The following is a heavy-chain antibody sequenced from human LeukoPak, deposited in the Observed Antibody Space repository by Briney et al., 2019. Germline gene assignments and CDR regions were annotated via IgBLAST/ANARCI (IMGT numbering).Heavy chain of an antibody. J-gene: IGHJ4*02. Sequence: SETLSLTCTVSGGSISSYYWSWIRQPPGKGLEWIGYIYYSGSTNYNPSLKSRVTISVDTSKNQFSLKLSSVTAADTAVYYCARDNGSGSYYAGGAFGYWGQGTLVTVSS. CDR1: GGSISSYY. CDR3: ARDNGSGSYYAGGAFGY. D-gene: IGHD1-26*01. CDR2: IYYSGST. V-gene: IGHV4-59*01.